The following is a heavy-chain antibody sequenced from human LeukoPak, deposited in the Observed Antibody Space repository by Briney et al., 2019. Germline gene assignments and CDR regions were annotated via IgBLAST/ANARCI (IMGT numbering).Heavy chain of an antibody. CDR2: IYYSGST. D-gene: IGHD3-9*01. J-gene: IGHJ6*04. V-gene: IGHV4-61*01. CDR1: GSSVSSGSYY. CDR3: ARGGKYYDILTGYYGMDV. Sequence: SETQSLTCTVSGSSVSSGSYYWSWIRQPPGKGLEWIGYIYYSGSTNYNPSLKSRVTISVDTSKNQFSLKLSSVTAADTAVYYCARGGKYYDILTGYYGMDVWGKGTTVTVSS.